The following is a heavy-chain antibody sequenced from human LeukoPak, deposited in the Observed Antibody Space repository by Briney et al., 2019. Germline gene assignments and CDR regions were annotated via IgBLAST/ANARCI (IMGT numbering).Heavy chain of an antibody. CDR1: GGSISSGADF. D-gene: IGHD4-17*01. CDR2: IYNSGDT. J-gene: IGHJ3*02. CDR3: ARDAVTIAMDAFDI. V-gene: IGHV4-31*03. Sequence: SETLSLTCTVSGGSISSGADFWTWIRQHPGKGLEWIGYIYNSGDTCYNPSLKGRVTMAVDTSRNQFSLKLSSVTAADTAVYYCARDAVTIAMDAFDIWGQGTMVTVSS.